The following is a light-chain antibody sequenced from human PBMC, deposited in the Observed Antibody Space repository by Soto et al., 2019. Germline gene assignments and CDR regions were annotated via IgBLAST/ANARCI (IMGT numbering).Light chain of an antibody. CDR1: ISDVGGYNY. CDR2: DVS. V-gene: IGLV2-14*03. CDR3: SSYTSSSTYV. Sequence: QSVLTQPASVSGSPGQSITISCTGTISDVGGYNYVSCYQQHPGKAPKLMIYDVSNRPSGVSNRFSGSKSGNTASLTISGLQAEDEADYYCSSYTSSSTYVFGTGTKVTVL. J-gene: IGLJ1*01.